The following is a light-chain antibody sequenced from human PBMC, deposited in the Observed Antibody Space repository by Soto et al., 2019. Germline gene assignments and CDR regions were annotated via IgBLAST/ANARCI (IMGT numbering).Light chain of an antibody. J-gene: IGKJ1*01. CDR2: GAS. CDR3: QQYNNWPTWT. CDR1: QRISTN. V-gene: IGKV3-15*01. Sequence: EIVLTQSPATLSVSPGESATLSCRASQRISTNLAWYQQKPGQAPRLLIYGASTRATGIPARFSGSGSGTEFTLTISSLQSEDFAVYYCQQYNNWPTWTFGQGTKVDI.